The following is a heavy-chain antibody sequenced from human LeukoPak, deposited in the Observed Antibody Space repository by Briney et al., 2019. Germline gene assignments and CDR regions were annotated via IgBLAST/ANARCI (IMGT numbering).Heavy chain of an antibody. CDR2: VSDTGIT. CDR3: ARHRFQLSGAYWYDP. J-gene: IGHJ5*02. CDR1: GGSIKNSF. V-gene: IGHV4-59*01. D-gene: IGHD2/OR15-2a*01. Sequence: PSETESPTCSVSGGSIKNSFWSWIRQPPGKGLEWIGYVSDTGITNSNPSLKSRVTFSIDTSKDQFYLKLRSVTAADTSLYFCARHRFQLSGAYWYDPWGRGTLATVS.